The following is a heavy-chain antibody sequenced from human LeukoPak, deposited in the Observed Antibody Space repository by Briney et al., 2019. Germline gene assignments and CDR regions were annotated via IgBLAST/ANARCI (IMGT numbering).Heavy chain of an antibody. V-gene: IGHV3-23*01. Sequence: PGGSLRLSCAASGFTFSTYGMNWVRQAPGKGLEWVSAVSGSGSTTYYARSVKGRFTVSRDNSKNTLYLQMNSLRVDDTAVYYCAKSLDYGGNRARLDFWGQGTLVPVSS. D-gene: IGHD4-23*01. CDR3: AKSLDYGGNRARLDF. CDR1: GFTFSTYG. CDR2: VSGSGSTT. J-gene: IGHJ4*02.